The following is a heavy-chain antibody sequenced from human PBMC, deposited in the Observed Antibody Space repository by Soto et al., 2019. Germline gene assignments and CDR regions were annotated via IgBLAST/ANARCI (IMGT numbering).Heavy chain of an antibody. J-gene: IGHJ3*02. CDR2: IIPILGIA. Sequence: SVKVSCKASGGTFSSYTISWVRQAPGQGLEWMGRIIPILGIANYAQKFQGRVTITADKSTSTAYMELSSMRSEDTAVYYCARAEVEPNLGDAFDIWGQGTMVTVSS. D-gene: IGHD1-1*01. CDR1: GGTFSSYT. V-gene: IGHV1-69*02. CDR3: ARAEVEPNLGDAFDI.